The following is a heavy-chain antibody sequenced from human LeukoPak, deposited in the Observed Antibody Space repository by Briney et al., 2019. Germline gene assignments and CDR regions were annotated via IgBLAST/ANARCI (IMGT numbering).Heavy chain of an antibody. D-gene: IGHD3-16*02. J-gene: IGHJ4*02. CDR3: ARAGYTISSYRFDY. V-gene: IGHV4-4*07. Sequence: PSETLSLNCSVSGGSISSYWWSWIRQPAGKGLEFIGRIYTTGRTNYNPSLQSRVSMSVDTSKNKFSLELRSVTAADTAVYFWARAGYTISSYRFDYWGQGALVTVSS. CDR2: IYTTGRT. CDR1: GGSISSYW.